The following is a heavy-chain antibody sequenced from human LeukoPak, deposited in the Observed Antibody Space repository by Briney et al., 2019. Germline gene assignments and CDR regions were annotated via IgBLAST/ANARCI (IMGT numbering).Heavy chain of an antibody. Sequence: GASVKVSCKASGYTFTGYYMHWVRQAPGQGLEWMGWINPNSGGTNYAQKFQGRVTMTRDTSISTAYMELSRLRSDDTAVYYCARVSIAAAGIRVLGAFDIWGQGTMVTVSS. CDR3: ARVSIAAAGIRVLGAFDI. D-gene: IGHD6-13*01. CDR1: GYTFTGYY. J-gene: IGHJ3*02. V-gene: IGHV1-2*02. CDR2: INPNSGGT.